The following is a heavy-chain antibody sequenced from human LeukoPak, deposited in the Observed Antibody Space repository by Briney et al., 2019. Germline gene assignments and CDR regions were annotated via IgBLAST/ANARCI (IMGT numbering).Heavy chain of an antibody. CDR1: GGSFSGYY. Sequence: SETLSLTCAVYGGSFSGYYWSWIRQPPGKGLAWIGEINHSGSTNYNPSLKSRVTISVDTSKNQFSLKLSSVTAADTAVYYCARWGGGSYYDFDYWGQGTLVTVSS. CDR3: ARWGGGSYYDFDY. V-gene: IGHV4-34*01. J-gene: IGHJ4*02. CDR2: INHSGST. D-gene: IGHD1-26*01.